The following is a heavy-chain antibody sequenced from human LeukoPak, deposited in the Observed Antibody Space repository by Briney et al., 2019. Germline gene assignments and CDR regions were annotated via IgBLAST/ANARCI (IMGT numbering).Heavy chain of an antibody. CDR3: VGTIASRGSEY. D-gene: IGHD6-6*01. CDR2: LPPDELGI. Sequence: GGSLRLSCAASGFTFTNYWMHWVRQAPGMGLVWVSRLPPDELGIIYANSVKGRFTVSRDNAKNTVYLQMNNLRVDDTAMYYCVGTIASRGSEYWGQGALVTVSS. J-gene: IGHJ4*02. CDR1: GFTFTNYW. V-gene: IGHV3-74*01.